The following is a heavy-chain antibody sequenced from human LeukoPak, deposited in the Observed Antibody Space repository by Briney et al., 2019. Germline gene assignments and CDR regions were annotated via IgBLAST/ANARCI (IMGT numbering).Heavy chain of an antibody. D-gene: IGHD3-22*01. CDR3: AKGSSGYFVDL. CDR1: GFIFNNYG. J-gene: IGHJ5*02. CDR2: ISNDGGGT. V-gene: IGHV3-23*01. Sequence: GGSLRLSCAASGFIFNNYGLIWVRQAPGKGLEWVSAISNDGGGTNYADFVKGRFTISRDNSKNTLFLQMNSLRAEDTALYYCAKGSSGYFVDLWGQGTLVTVSS.